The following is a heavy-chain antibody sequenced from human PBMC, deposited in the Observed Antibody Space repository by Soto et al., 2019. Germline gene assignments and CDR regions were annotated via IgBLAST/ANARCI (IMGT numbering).Heavy chain of an antibody. CDR3: ARESVRGVPLYFDL. CDR2: ISYDGNNK. Sequence: GGSLRLSCAASGFTFSSYAMHWVRQAPGKGLDWVAIISYDGNNKYYADSVKGRFTISRHNSKNTLYLQMNSLRAEDTAVYYCARESVRGVPLYFDLWGRGTLVTVSS. J-gene: IGHJ2*01. D-gene: IGHD3-10*01. CDR1: GFTFSSYA. V-gene: IGHV3-30*14.